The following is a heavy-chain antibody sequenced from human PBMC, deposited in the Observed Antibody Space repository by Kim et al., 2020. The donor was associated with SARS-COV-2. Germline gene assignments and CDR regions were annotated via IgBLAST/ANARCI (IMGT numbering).Heavy chain of an antibody. Sequence: NYAPKFQGRVTITADKSTSTAYMKLSSLRSEDTAVYYCARRLKSGSYLDYWGQGTLVTVSS. J-gene: IGHJ4*02. CDR3: ARRLKSGSYLDY. V-gene: IGHV1-69*02. D-gene: IGHD1-26*01.